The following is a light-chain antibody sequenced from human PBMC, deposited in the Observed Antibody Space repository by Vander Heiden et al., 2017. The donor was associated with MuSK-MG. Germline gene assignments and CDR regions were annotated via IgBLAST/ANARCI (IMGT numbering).Light chain of an antibody. V-gene: IGKV3-20*01. Sequence: EIALTQSPGTLSLPPGERATPACRASQSVSSSYLARYQQKPGQAPRLLIYGASSRATGIPDRLSGSGSGTDFTLTISRLEPEDVAVYYCQQYGSSPLTFGGGTKVEIK. J-gene: IGKJ4*01. CDR1: QSVSSSY. CDR3: QQYGSSPLT. CDR2: GAS.